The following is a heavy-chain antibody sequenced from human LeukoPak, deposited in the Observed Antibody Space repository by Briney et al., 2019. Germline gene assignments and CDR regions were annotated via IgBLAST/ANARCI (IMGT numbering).Heavy chain of an antibody. CDR2: ISGSGGST. CDR3: AKIGMDYIVVVVAATMGGFDY. D-gene: IGHD2-15*01. J-gene: IGHJ4*02. V-gene: IGHV3-23*01. CDR1: GFTFSSYA. Sequence: GGSLRLSCAASGFTFSSYAMSWVRQAPGEGLEWVSAISGSGGSTYYADSVKGRFTISRDNSKNTLYLQMNSLRAEDTAVYYCAKIGMDYIVVVVAATMGGFDYWGQGTLVTVSS.